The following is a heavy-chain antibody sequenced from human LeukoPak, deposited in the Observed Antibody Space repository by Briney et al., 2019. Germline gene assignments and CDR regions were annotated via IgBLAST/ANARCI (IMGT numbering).Heavy chain of an antibody. V-gene: IGHV3-7*05. CDR2: IKQDGSEK. Sequence: PGGSMRLSCVTSGFTLSKYWMTWVRQAPGKGLEWVANIKQDGSEKYYVDSVKGRFTISRDNAKNSLYLQMNSLRVEDTAVYYCAGPTYYYDSTGPLNWGQGILITVSS. D-gene: IGHD3-22*01. J-gene: IGHJ4*02. CDR3: AGPTYYYDSTGPLN. CDR1: GFTLSKYW.